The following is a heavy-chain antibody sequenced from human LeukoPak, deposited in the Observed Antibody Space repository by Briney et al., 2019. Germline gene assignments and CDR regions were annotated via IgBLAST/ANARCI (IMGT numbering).Heavy chain of an antibody. J-gene: IGHJ4*02. CDR3: AKGKYSSGWYY. CDR1: GFTFSSYA. CDR2: ISGSGGST. D-gene: IGHD6-19*01. V-gene: IGHV3-23*01. Sequence: GGSLRLSCAASGFTFSSYAMSWVRQAPGKELEWVSAISGSGGSTYYADSGKGRFTIYRDNSKNTLYLQMNSLRAEDTAVYYCAKGKYSSGWYYWGQGTLVTVSS.